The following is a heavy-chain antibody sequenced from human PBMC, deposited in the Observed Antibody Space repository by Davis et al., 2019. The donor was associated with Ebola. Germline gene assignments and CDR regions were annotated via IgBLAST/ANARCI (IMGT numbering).Heavy chain of an antibody. CDR3: AKDRYYTNSPLYFESET. D-gene: IGHD3-3*01. CDR2: ILPIFDTA. CDR1: GYTFTGYY. V-gene: IGHV1-69*13. J-gene: IGHJ4*02. Sequence: SVKVSCKASGYTFTGYYIHWVRQAPGQGLEWMGGILPIFDTATYAHNFQDRVTITADESRITAYLELSSLRSEDTAVYYCAKDRYYTNSPLYFESETWGQGTLVTVSS.